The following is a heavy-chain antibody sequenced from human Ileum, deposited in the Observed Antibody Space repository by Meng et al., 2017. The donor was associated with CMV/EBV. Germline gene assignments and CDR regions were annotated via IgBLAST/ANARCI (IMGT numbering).Heavy chain of an antibody. CDR3: AGPLAVNAFDV. J-gene: IGHJ3*01. Sequence: GGSLRLSCEGSGFTFSNYWMYWVRQAPGKGLVWVSRINSDGTITSYADSVKGRFTVSRDNAKNTLYLQMNSLRAEDTAVYYCAGPLAVNAFDVWGQGTMVTVSS. CDR1: GFTFSNYW. CDR2: INSDGTIT. D-gene: IGHD6-19*01. V-gene: IGHV3-74*01.